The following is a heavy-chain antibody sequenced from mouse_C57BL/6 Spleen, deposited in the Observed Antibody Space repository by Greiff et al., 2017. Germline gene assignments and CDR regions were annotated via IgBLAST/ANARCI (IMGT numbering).Heavy chain of an antibody. Sequence: EVQLVESGPGLVKPSQSLSLTCSVTGYSITSGYYWNWIRQFPGNKLEWMGYISYDGSNNYNPSLKNRISITRDTSKNQFFLKLNSVTTEDTATYYCARSLYSNSAWFAYWGQGTLVTVSA. CDR1: GYSITSGYY. CDR2: ISYDGSN. D-gene: IGHD2-5*01. CDR3: ARSLYSNSAWFAY. V-gene: IGHV3-6*01. J-gene: IGHJ3*01.